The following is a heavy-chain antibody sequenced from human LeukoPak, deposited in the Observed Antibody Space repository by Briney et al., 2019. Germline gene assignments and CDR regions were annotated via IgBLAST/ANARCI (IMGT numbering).Heavy chain of an antibody. CDR1: GFTFSNAW. CDR3: TTDSGSSGYYWRNYYYYMDV. V-gene: IGHV3-15*01. CDR2: IKSKTGGGTT. J-gene: IGHJ6*03. D-gene: IGHD3-22*01. Sequence: GGSLRLSCAASGFTFSNAWMSWVRQAPGKGLEWVGRIKSKTGGGTTDYAAPVKGRFTISRDDSKNTLYLQMNSLKTEDTAVYYCTTDSGSSGYYWRNYYYYMDVWGKGTTVTVSS.